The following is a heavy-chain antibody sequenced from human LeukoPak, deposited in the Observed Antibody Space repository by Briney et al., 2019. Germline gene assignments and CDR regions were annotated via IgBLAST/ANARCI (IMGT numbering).Heavy chain of an antibody. J-gene: IGHJ6*03. V-gene: IGHV4-34*01. CDR3: VSVGYRYVINDWSRTGLGAYPTKYYYHMDV. CDR1: GGSFSDYY. CDR2: INPSGST. Sequence: PSETLSLTCAVYGGSFSDYYWGWIRQPPGKGLEWIGEINPSGSTNYSPSLKSRVTISVDTSKNQFSLKLSSVAAADTAVYFCVSVGYRYVINDWSRTGLGAYPTKYYYHMDVWDKGATVTVSS. D-gene: IGHD5-18*01.